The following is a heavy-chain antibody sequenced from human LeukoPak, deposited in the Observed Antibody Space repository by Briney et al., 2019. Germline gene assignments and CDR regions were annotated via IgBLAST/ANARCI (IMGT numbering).Heavy chain of an antibody. Sequence: GGSLRLSCAASGFTFSSFWMHWVRQAPGKGLVWVSRINGDGSSTSYADSVKGRFTSSRDNAKNTLYLQMNSLRAGDTAVYYCARIGDGDSRGYYYWGQGTLVTVSS. J-gene: IGHJ4*02. CDR1: GFTFSSFW. CDR3: ARIGDGDSRGYYY. D-gene: IGHD3-22*01. V-gene: IGHV3-74*01. CDR2: INGDGSST.